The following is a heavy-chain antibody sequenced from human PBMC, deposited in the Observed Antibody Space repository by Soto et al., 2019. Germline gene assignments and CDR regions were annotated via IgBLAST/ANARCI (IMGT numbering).Heavy chain of an antibody. CDR3: ARPIFGVPPRYDSFDF. CDR1: GFTFSSYW. CDR2: INSDGSST. Sequence: EVQLVESGGGLVQPGGSLRLPCAASGFTFSSYWMHWVRQAPGKGLVWVSRINSDGSSTSYADSVKGRFTISRDNAKNTLYLQMNSLRAEDTAVYYCARPIFGVPPRYDSFDFWGQGTMVTVSS. D-gene: IGHD3-3*01. J-gene: IGHJ3*01. V-gene: IGHV3-74*01.